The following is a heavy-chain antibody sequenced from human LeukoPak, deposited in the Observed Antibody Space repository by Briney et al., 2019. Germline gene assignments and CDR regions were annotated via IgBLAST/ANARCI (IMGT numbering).Heavy chain of an antibody. CDR2: IYYSGST. D-gene: IGHD6-13*01. CDR1: GGSISSYY. V-gene: IGHV4-59*01. Sequence: PSETLSLTCTVSGGSISSYYWSWIRQPPGKGLEWIGYIYYSGSTNYNPSLKSRVTISVDTSKNQFSLKLSSVTAADTAVYYCARGSAAELEYFDYWGQGTLVTVSS. CDR3: ARGSAAELEYFDY. J-gene: IGHJ4*02.